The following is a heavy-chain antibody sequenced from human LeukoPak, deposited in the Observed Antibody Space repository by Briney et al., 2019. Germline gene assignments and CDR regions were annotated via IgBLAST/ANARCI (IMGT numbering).Heavy chain of an antibody. V-gene: IGHV1-2*02. CDR2: INPNSGGT. J-gene: IGHJ5*02. Sequence: ASVKVSCKASGYTFTGYYMHWVRQAPGQGLEWMGWINPNSGGTNYAQKFQGRVTMTRDTSISTAYMELSGLRSDDTAVYYCAREYYGSGSYNWFDPWGQGTLVTVSS. D-gene: IGHD3-10*01. CDR1: GYTFTGYY. CDR3: AREYYGSGSYNWFDP.